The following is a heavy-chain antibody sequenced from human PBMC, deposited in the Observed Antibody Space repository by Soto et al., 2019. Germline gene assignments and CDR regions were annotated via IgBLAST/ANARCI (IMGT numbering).Heavy chain of an antibody. CDR1: GGSFSGFY. Sequence: PSETLSLTCAVYGGSFSGFYWSWIRQPPGKGLEWIGEINHSGSTNYNPSLKSRVTISVDTSKNQFSLKLSSVTAADTAVYYCASDSLSVGSGYVRGYFDYWGQGNLVTVS. J-gene: IGHJ4*02. V-gene: IGHV4-34*01. CDR3: ASDSLSVGSGYVRGYFDY. CDR2: INHSGST. D-gene: IGHD5-12*01.